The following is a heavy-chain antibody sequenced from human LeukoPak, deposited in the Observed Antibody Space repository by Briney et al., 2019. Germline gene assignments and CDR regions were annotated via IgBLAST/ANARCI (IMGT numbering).Heavy chain of an antibody. Sequence: PSETLSLTCTVPGGSISSGDYYWSWIRQPPGKGLEWIGYIYYSGSTHYNPSLKSRVTISVDTSKNQFSLKLSSVTAADTAVYYCARTYCSSTSCYTFDYWGQGTLVTVSS. J-gene: IGHJ4*02. CDR2: IYYSGST. CDR3: ARTYCSSTSCYTFDY. D-gene: IGHD2-2*02. V-gene: IGHV4-30-4*08. CDR1: GGSISSGDYY.